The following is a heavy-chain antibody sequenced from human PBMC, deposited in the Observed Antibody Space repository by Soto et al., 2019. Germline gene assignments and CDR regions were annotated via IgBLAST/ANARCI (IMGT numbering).Heavy chain of an antibody. CDR3: TKDRVPDGIYSFDF. Sequence: EVQLLESGGDLVQPGGSLRLSCAASGFSFRDYSMNWVRQAPGKGLEWVAFIDLGGTSPDYSESVKGRCTISKDKSMKTVYLQMNSLRVEDAAVYYCTKDRVPDGIYSFDFWGQGALVTVSS. J-gene: IGHJ4*02. CDR2: IDLGGTSP. CDR1: GFSFRDYS. D-gene: IGHD2-21*01. V-gene: IGHV3-23*03.